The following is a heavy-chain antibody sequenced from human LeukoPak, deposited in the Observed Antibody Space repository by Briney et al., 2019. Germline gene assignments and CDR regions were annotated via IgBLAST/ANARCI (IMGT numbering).Heavy chain of an antibody. V-gene: IGHV1-2*02. J-gene: IGHJ4*02. Sequence: ASVKISCKASGYTFTGCFIHYVRQAPGQGLEWMGWIDPNSDNIRYSETFKDRVTMTRDTSTNTAYMELSWLRSDDTAVYYCARSAYNYGYVYFDHWGQGTLVIVSS. CDR1: GYTFTGCF. CDR3: ARSAYNYGYVYFDH. CDR2: IDPNSDNI. D-gene: IGHD5-18*01.